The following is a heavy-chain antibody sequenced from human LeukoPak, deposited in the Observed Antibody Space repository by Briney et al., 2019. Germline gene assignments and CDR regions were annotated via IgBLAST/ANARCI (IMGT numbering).Heavy chain of an antibody. Sequence: GGSLRLSCAASGFSFSDYYMTWIRQAPGKGLEWLSYISSNNGRIIYYADSVKSRFTISRDNTKNSLFLQMVSLRVEDTAVYYCARYYSDAFDVWGQGTVVTVSP. D-gene: IGHD3-10*01. CDR2: ISSNNGRII. CDR3: ARYYSDAFDV. J-gene: IGHJ3*01. V-gene: IGHV3-11*04. CDR1: GFSFSDYY.